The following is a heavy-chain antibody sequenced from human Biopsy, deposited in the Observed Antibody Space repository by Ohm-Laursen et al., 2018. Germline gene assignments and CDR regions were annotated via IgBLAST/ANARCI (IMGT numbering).Heavy chain of an antibody. CDR1: GFPFSDYY. Sequence: SLRLSCAASGFPFSDYYMRWIRQAPGKGLEWVSTISGNSDIIYDTDSVKGRFTISRDNSKNTLYLQMNSLRADDTAVYYCALAAAQTVTHFDYWGQGTLVTVSS. CDR3: ALAAAQTVTHFDY. V-gene: IGHV3-23*01. J-gene: IGHJ4*02. CDR2: ISGNSDII. D-gene: IGHD4-17*01.